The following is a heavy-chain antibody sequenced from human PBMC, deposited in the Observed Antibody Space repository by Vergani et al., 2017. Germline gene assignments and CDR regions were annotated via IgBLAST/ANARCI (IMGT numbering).Heavy chain of an antibody. V-gene: IGHV1-46*01. CDR2: INPSGGST. J-gene: IGHJ6*02. Sequence: QVQLVQSGAEVKKPGASVKVSCKASGYTFTSYYMHWVRQAPGQGLEWMGIINPSGGSTSYAQKFQGRVTMTRDTSTSTVYMELSSLRSEDTAVYYCARDRRGIAVAGRLHYYYGMDVWGQGTTVTVSS. D-gene: IGHD6-19*01. CDR3: ARDRRGIAVAGRLHYYYGMDV. CDR1: GYTFTSYY.